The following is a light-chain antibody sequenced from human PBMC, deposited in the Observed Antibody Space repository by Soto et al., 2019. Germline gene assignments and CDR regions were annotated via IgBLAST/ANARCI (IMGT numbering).Light chain of an antibody. CDR1: QSVSSSS. CDR2: GAS. J-gene: IGKJ5*01. CDR3: QQYGGSPLIT. V-gene: IGKV3-20*01. Sequence: EVVLTQSPGTLSLSLGERATLSCRASQSVSSSSLAWYQQKPGQAPRLLIYGASNRATGIPDRFSGSGSGTDFSLTVSRLEPEDFAGYYCQQYGGSPLITFGQGTRLEI.